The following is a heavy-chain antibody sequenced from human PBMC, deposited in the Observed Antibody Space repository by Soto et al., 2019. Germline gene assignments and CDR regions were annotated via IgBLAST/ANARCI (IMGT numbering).Heavy chain of an antibody. V-gene: IGHV1-18*04. CDR3: ARGDMDV. J-gene: IGHJ6*02. Sequence: ASVRVSCKASGYTFTTYAINWVRQAPGQGLESMGWINPYNDNTFYAQNLQGRITMTTDRSTTTAYMELRSLRSDDTAVYYCARGDMDVWGQGTRVTVSS. CDR2: INPYNDNT. CDR1: GYTFTTYA.